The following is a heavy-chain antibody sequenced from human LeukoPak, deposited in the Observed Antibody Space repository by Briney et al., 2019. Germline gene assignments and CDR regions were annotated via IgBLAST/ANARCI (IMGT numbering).Heavy chain of an antibody. CDR3: ATSAYYYYVDV. J-gene: IGHJ6*03. V-gene: IGHV4-59*11. CDR1: GGSISSHY. CDR2: IYYSGST. Sequence: SETLSLTCTVSGGSISSHYWSWIRQPPGEGLEWIGYIYYSGSTNYNPSLKSRVTISVDTSKNQFSLNLSSVTAADTAVYYCATSAYYYYVDVWGNGTTVTVSS.